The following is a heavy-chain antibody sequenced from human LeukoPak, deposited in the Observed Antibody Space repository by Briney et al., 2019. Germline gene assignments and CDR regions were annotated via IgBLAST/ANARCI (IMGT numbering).Heavy chain of an antibody. J-gene: IGHJ4*02. Sequence: GGSLRPSCAASGFTFSTYGMSWVRQAPGKGLEWVSAISGRGERAFFADSVKGRFTISRDNSKNTLYLQMNSLRAEDTAVYYCARAAAGLDYWGQRTLVTVSS. CDR2: ISGRGERA. V-gene: IGHV3-23*01. CDR3: ARAAAGLDY. D-gene: IGHD6-13*01. CDR1: GFTFSTYG.